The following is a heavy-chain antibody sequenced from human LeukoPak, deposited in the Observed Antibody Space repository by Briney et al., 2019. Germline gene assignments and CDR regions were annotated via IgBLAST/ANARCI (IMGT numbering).Heavy chain of an antibody. Sequence: SVKVACKPSGGTFSIYAISWVRQAPGQGLEWMGGIIPIFGTANYAQKFQGRVTITTDESTSTAYMELSSLRSEDTAVYYCARDQTIFGVVTYNWFDPWGQGTLVTVSS. CDR3: ARDQTIFGVVTYNWFDP. J-gene: IGHJ5*02. D-gene: IGHD3-3*01. CDR1: GGTFSIYA. CDR2: IIPIFGTA. V-gene: IGHV1-69*05.